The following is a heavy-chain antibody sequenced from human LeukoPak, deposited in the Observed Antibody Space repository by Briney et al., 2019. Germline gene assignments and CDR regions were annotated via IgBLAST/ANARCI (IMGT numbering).Heavy chain of an antibody. CDR2: ISGDGGST. CDR1: GFTFDDYD. D-gene: IGHD6-19*01. Sequence: GGSLRLSCAASGFTFDDYDMHWVRQAPGKGLEWVSLISGDGGSTYYADSVKGRFTISRDSSKNSLYLQMNRLRTEDTALYYCAKAYSSGWYYWGQGTLVTVSS. J-gene: IGHJ4*02. CDR3: AKAYSSGWYY. V-gene: IGHV3-43*02.